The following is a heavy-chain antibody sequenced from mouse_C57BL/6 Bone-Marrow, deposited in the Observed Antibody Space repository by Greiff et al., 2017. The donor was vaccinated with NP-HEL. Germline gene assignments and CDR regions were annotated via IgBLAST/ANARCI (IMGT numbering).Heavy chain of an antibody. CDR1: GFSLTSYA. J-gene: IGHJ1*03. V-gene: IGHV2-9-1*01. CDR3: ARNSGTTVVATNYWYFDV. Sequence: VKLVESGPGLVAPSQSLSISCTVSGFSLTSYAISWVRQPPGKGLEWLGVIWTGRGTTYNSALKSRLSISKDNSKSQAFVKMNSLQTDDTARYDCARNSGTTVVATNYWYFDVWGTGTTVTGSS. D-gene: IGHD1-1*01. CDR2: IWTGRGT.